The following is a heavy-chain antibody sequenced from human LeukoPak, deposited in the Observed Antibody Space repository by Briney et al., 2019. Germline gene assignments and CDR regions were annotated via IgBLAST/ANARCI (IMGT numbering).Heavy chain of an antibody. CDR3: ARSPYYYDSSGYYYFWFDP. V-gene: IGHV4-59*13. CDR1: GGSISSYY. CDR2: IYYSGST. Sequence: SETLSLTCTVSGGSISSYYWSWIRQPPGKGLEWIGYIYYSGSTNYNPSLKSRVTISVDTSKNQFSLKLNSVTAADTAVYYCARSPYYYDSSGYYYFWFDPWGQGTLVTVSS. J-gene: IGHJ5*02. D-gene: IGHD3-22*01.